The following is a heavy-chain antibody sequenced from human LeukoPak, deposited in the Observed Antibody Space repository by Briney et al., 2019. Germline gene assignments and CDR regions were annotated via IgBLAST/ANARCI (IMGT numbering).Heavy chain of an antibody. J-gene: IGHJ3*02. Sequence: PGGSLRLSCAASGFTFSSYGMHWVRQAPGKGLEWVAVIWYDGSNKYYADSVKGRFTTSRDNTKNTLHIQMNSLRAEDTAVYYGARAPDGYEAFDIWGQGKMVTVSS. CDR3: ARAPDGYEAFDI. CDR2: IWYDGSNK. D-gene: IGHD3-22*01. CDR1: GFTFSSYG. V-gene: IGHV3-33*01.